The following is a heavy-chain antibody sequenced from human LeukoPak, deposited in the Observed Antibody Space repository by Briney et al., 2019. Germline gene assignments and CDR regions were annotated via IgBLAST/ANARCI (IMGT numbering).Heavy chain of an antibody. CDR2: ISYDGSNK. D-gene: IGHD6-19*01. V-gene: IGHV3-30*04. CDR3: ARDVEEQWLARPLTEGLEY. J-gene: IGHJ4*02. Sequence: GGSLRLSCAASGFTFSSYAMHWVRQAPGKGLEWVAVISYDGSNKYYADSVKGRFTISRDNSKNTLYLQMNSLRAEDTAVYYCARDVEEQWLARPLTEGLEYWGQGTLVTVSS. CDR1: GFTFSSYA.